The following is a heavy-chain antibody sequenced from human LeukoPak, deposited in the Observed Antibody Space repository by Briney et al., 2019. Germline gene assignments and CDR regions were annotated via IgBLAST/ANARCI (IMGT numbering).Heavy chain of an antibody. Sequence: PGGSLRLSCAASGFTFSSYAMSWVRQAPGKGLEWVGRARNKANSYTTEYAASVKGRFTISRDDLKNSLYLHMNSLRTEDTGVYYCTTSGYDYRFFENWGQGALVTVSS. V-gene: IGHV3-72*01. J-gene: IGHJ4*02. D-gene: IGHD5-12*01. CDR3: TTSGYDYRFFEN. CDR1: GFTFSSYA. CDR2: ARNKANSYTT.